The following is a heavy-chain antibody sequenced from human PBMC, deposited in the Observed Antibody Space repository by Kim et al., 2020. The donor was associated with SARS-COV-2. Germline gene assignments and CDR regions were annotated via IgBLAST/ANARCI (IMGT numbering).Heavy chain of an antibody. CDR3: AKEVCSSTSCLGSGAFDI. V-gene: IGHV3-30*18. CDR1: GFTFSSYG. Sequence: GGSLRLSCAASGFTFSSYGMHWVRQAPGKGLEWVAVISYDGSNKYYADSVKGRFTISRDNSKNTLYLQMNSLRAEDTAVYYCAKEVCSSTSCLGSGAFDIWGQGTMVTVSS. CDR2: ISYDGSNK. J-gene: IGHJ3*02. D-gene: IGHD2-2*01.